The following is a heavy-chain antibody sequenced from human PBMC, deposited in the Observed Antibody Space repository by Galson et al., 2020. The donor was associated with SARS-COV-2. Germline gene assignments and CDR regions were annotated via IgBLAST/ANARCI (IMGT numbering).Heavy chain of an antibody. D-gene: IGHD6-19*01. Sequence: GESLKISCAASGFTFSTYSMNWVRQAPGKGLEWVSSISGGSNYIYYGDSVKGRFTISRDNANNLLYLQMNSLRGEDTAVYFCARDGQLSSGWAFDYWGQGTLVTVSS. V-gene: IGHV3-21*01. J-gene: IGHJ4*02. CDR2: ISGGSNYI. CDR3: ARDGQLSSGWAFDY. CDR1: GFTFSTYS.